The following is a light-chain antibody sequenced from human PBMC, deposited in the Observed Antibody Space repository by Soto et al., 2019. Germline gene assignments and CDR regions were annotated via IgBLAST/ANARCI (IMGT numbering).Light chain of an antibody. CDR1: XSVTSRY. CDR3: QQYNNSPEYT. J-gene: IGKJ2*01. V-gene: IGKV3-20*01. Sequence: EIVLTQSPGTLSLSPGERATLSCKAXXSVTSRYLAWYQQKPGQAPRLLIYGASSRATGIPDRFSGSGSGTDFTLTISRLEPEDFAVYFCQQYNNSPEYTFGQGTKLEIK. CDR2: GAS.